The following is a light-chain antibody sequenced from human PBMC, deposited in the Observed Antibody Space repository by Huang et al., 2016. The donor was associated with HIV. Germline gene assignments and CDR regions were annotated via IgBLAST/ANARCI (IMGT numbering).Light chain of an antibody. J-gene: IGKJ5*01. CDR2: WAS. CDR1: QSLLYRSNNKNY. V-gene: IGKV4-1*01. Sequence: DIVMTQSPDSLAVSLSERATINCKSSQSLLYRSNNKNYLAWYQQKPGQPPELLIYWASTRESGVPYRFSGSGSGTDFTLTISSLQAEDVAVYHCQQFYSTPITFGQGTRLEIK. CDR3: QQFYSTPIT.